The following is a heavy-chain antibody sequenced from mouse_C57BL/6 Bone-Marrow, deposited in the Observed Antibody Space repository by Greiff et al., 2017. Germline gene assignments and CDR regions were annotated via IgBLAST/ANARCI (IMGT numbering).Heavy chain of an antibody. CDR2: IYPRSGNT. CDR3: ARSYHYYAWFAY. J-gene: IGHJ3*01. Sequence: QVQLQQSGAELARPGASVKLSCKASGYTFTSYGISWVKQRTGQGLEWIGEIYPRSGNTYYNEKFKGKATLTADKSSSTAYMELRSLPSEDSAVYFYARSYHYYAWFAYWGQGTLVTVSA. V-gene: IGHV1-81*01. D-gene: IGHD2-4*01. CDR1: GYTFTSYG.